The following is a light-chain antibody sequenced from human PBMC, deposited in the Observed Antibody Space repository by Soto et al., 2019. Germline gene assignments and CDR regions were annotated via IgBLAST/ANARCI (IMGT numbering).Light chain of an antibody. Sequence: DIQMTQSPSSLSASVGDRVTITCRASQDIGTYLAWYQRTPGKVPKLLIYAASTLKIGVPSRFSGSGSGTEFTLSIGSLQPEDVATYYCQKYDSAPLTFGGGTKVEI. CDR3: QKYDSAPLT. CDR1: QDIGTY. J-gene: IGKJ4*01. V-gene: IGKV1-27*01. CDR2: AAS.